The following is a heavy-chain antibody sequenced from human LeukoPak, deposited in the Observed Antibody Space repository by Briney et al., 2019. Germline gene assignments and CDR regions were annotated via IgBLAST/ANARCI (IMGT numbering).Heavy chain of an antibody. J-gene: IGHJ4*02. CDR1: GYTFTGYY. CDR3: ARGWVVPAASTSPDFDY. V-gene: IGHV1-2*04. CDR2: INPNSGGT. D-gene: IGHD2-2*01. Sequence: ASVKVSCKASGYTFTGYYMHWVRQAPGQGLEWMGWINPNSGGTNYAQKFQGWATMTRDTSISTAYMELSRLRSDDTAVYYCARGWVVPAASTSPDFDYWGQGTLVTVSS.